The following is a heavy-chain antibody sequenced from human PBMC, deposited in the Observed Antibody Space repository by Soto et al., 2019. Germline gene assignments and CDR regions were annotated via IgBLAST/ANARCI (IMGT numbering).Heavy chain of an antibody. CDR1: GFTVSSNY. CDR2: IYSGGST. J-gene: IGHJ2*01. V-gene: IGHV3-53*01. Sequence: PGGSLRLSCAASGFTVSSNYMSWVRQAPGKGPEWVSVIYSGGSTYYADSVKGRFTVSRDNSKNTLYLQMNSLRAEDTAVYNCAKEPVGPDWYFDLWGRGTLVTVSS. CDR3: AKEPVGPDWYFDL.